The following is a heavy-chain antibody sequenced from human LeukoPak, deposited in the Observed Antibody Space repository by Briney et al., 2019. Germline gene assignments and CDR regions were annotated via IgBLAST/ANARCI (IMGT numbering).Heavy chain of an antibody. CDR1: GFSFSIYW. J-gene: IGHJ4*02. V-gene: IGHV3-7*01. Sequence: GGSPRLSCAASGFSFSIYWMRWVRQAPGKGLEWVANIKPDGSEKFYVDSVKGRFTISRDNAKNSLYLQMNSLRAEDTAVYYCASGKGGYYVSSGRFWGQGTLVTVSS. CDR2: IKPDGSEK. D-gene: IGHD3-22*01. CDR3: ASGKGGYYVSSGRF.